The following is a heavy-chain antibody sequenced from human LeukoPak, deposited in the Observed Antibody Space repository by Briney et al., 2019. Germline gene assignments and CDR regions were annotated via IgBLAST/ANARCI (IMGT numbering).Heavy chain of an antibody. CDR2: IYHSGST. V-gene: IGHV4-30-2*01. J-gene: IGHJ4*02. CDR3: ASFRCLLNPDY. D-gene: IGHD5/OR15-5a*01. CDR1: GGSLSSGGYS. Sequence: SQTLSLTCAVSGGSLSSGGYSWSWIRQPPGKGLEWIGYIYHSGSTYYNPSLKSRVTISVDRSKNQFSLKLSSVTAADTAVYYCASFRCLLNPDYWGQGTLVTVSS.